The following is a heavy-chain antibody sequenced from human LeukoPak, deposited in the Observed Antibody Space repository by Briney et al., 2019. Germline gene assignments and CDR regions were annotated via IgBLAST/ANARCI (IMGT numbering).Heavy chain of an antibody. V-gene: IGHV3-74*01. CDR1: KFNFFSYG. CDR2: IFTDGSTT. D-gene: IGHD2-21*02. CDR3: ARELPREVTLDY. Sequence: PAGGSLRLSCVASKFNFFSYGMQWVRQARGEGLVWVSRIFTDGSTTSYADSVKGRFTISRDNARNTFYLQMNSLRVEDTAVYYCARELPREVTLDYWGQGTLVTVSP. J-gene: IGHJ4*01.